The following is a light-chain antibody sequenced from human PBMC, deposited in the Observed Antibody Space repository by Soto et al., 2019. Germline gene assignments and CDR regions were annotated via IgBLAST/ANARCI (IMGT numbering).Light chain of an antibody. CDR2: GAS. CDR3: LQHNNWWA. CDR1: QSVSNN. V-gene: IGKV3-15*01. Sequence: EIVMTQSPATLSVSPGERVTLSCRASQSVSNNLVWYQQKPGQAPRLLIYGASTRATGVPVRFSGSGSETEFTLTISILQSEDFAVYYCLQHNNWWAFGQGTKVEIK. J-gene: IGKJ1*01.